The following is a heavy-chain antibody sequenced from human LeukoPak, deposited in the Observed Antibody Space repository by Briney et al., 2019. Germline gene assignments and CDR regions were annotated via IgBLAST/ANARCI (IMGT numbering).Heavy chain of an antibody. CDR2: INPNSGGT. CDR1: GYTFTGYY. CDR3: ARGGDFYDGSGYYDDAFDI. J-gene: IGHJ3*02. V-gene: IGHV1-2*02. D-gene: IGHD3-22*01. Sequence: GASVKVSCKASGYTFTGYYMHWVRQAPGQGLEWMGWINPNSGGTNYAQKFQGRVTMTRDTSISTAYMELTRLRSDDTAVYYCARGGDFYDGSGYYDDAFDIWGRGTMVTVSS.